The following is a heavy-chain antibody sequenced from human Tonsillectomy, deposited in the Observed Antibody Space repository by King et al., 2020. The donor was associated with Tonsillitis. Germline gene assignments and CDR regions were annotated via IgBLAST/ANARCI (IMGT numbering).Heavy chain of an antibody. CDR1: GYIFTSYY. Sequence: VQLVESGAEVKKPGASVKVSCKPSGYIFTSYYIHWVRQAPGQGLEWMGIINPSYGRTTYAQKFQGRVTMTRDTSTSTVYMELSSLRSEDTAVYYCARDFNPHPSDSLFHFGMDVWGQGTTVTVSS. CDR3: ARDFNPHPSDSLFHFGMDV. J-gene: IGHJ6*02. CDR2: INPSYGRT. D-gene: IGHD1-14*01. V-gene: IGHV1-46*01.